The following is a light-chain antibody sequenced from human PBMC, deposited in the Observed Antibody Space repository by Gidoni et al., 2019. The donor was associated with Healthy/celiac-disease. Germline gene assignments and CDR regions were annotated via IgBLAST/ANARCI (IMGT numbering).Light chain of an antibody. CDR1: QSISSY. J-gene: IGKJ3*01. V-gene: IGKV1-39*01. CDR3: QQSYSTPRT. CDR2: AAS. Sequence: DIQMTPSPSSLSASVGDRVTITCRASQSISSYLNWYQQKPGKAPKLLIYAASSLQSGVPARFSGSGSGTDFTRTSSRLQPEDFATYYCQQSYSTPRTFGPGTKVDIK.